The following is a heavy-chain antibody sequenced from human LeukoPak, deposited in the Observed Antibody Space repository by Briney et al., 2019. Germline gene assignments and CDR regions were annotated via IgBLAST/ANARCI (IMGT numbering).Heavy chain of an antibody. V-gene: IGHV3-30*18. CDR1: GFTFSSYG. Sequence: GGPLRLSCAASGFTFSSYGMHGVRRAPGKGLEWVAVISYDGCNKLCAVSVKGRLNLPRDNSKNTLYLQMNSLRAEDTAVYYCAKDRDFWSGYPGALDYWGQGTLVTVSS. CDR3: AKDRDFWSGYPGALDY. CDR2: ISYDGCNK. D-gene: IGHD3-3*01. J-gene: IGHJ4*02.